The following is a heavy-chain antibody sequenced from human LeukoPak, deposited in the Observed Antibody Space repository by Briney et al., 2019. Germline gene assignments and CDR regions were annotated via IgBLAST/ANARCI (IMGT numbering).Heavy chain of an antibody. Sequence: GGSLRLSCAASGFTFSSYAMSWVRQAPGKGLEWVSAISGSGGSTYHADSVKGRFTISRDNSKNTLYLQMNSLRAEDTAVYYCAKAPVGYYYDSSGYYVDYWGQGTLVTVSS. V-gene: IGHV3-23*01. CDR1: GFTFSSYA. CDR2: ISGSGGST. D-gene: IGHD3-22*01. CDR3: AKAPVGYYYDSSGYYVDY. J-gene: IGHJ4*02.